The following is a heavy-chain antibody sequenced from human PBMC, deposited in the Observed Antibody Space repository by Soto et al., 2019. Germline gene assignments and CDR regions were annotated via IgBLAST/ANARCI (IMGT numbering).Heavy chain of an antibody. Sequence: PGGSXRLSCLASGCTFSNYAMSWVRQAPGTGLEWVSGISASGGSTYYADSVKGRFTVSRDNSKNTLDLLMNSLRAEDTAVYYCAKTPKVGYCTGADCSTFDYWGQGTLVTVSS. V-gene: IGHV3-23*01. CDR2: ISASGGST. CDR1: GCTFSNYA. J-gene: IGHJ4*02. D-gene: IGHD2-8*02. CDR3: AKTPKVGYCTGADCSTFDY.